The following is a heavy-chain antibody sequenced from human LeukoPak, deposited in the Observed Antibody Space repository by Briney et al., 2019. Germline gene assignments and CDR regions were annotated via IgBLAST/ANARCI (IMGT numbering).Heavy chain of an antibody. CDR1: GFTFSSYV. J-gene: IGHJ4*02. V-gene: IGHV3-23*01. Sequence: SGGSLRLSCAASGFTFSSYVMSWVRQAPGKGLEWVSAISGSGDTTSYADSVKGRFAISRDNSKNTLFPQMNSLRAEDTAIYYCAKGVSGYYYFDYWGQGTLVTVSS. CDR3: AKGVSGYYYFDY. CDR2: ISGSGDTT. D-gene: IGHD3-22*01.